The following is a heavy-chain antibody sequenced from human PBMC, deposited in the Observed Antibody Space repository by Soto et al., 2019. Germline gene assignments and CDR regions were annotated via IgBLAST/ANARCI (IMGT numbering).Heavy chain of an antibody. D-gene: IGHD5-18*01. V-gene: IGHV3-30-3*01. CDR2: ISYDGSNK. CDR1: GFTFSSYA. Sequence: GGSLRLSCAASGFTFSSYAMHWVRQAPGKGLEWVAVISYDGSNKYYADSVKGRFTISRDNSKNTLYLQMNSLRAEDTAVYYCAKGLRIQLWLIPYWGQGT. J-gene: IGHJ1*01. CDR3: AKGLRIQLWLIPY.